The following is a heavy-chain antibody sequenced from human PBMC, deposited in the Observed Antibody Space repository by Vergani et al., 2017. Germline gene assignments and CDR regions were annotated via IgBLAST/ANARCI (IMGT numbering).Heavy chain of an antibody. CDR1: GGPLSSGSYY. J-gene: IGHJ3*02. Sequence: QVQLQESGPGLLKPSQTLSLTCTVSGGPLSSGSYYWSWVRQRPGKGLEWIGYIYNSGSTYYNPSLKSRVTISVDASKNQFSLKLSSVTAADTAVYYCASQDDHNGNPGAFYIWGQGTKVTVSS. CDR2: IYNSGST. D-gene: IGHD4-23*01. V-gene: IGHV4-31*03. CDR3: ASQDDHNGNPGAFYI.